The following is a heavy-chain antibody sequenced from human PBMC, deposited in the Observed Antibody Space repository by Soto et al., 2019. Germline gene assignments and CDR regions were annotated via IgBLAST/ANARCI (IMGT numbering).Heavy chain of an antibody. Sequence: QVQLQESGPGLVKPSQTLSLTCTVSGGSISSGGYYWSWIRQHPGKGLEWIGYIYYSGSTYYNPSLKSRVTISADTSKNQFSLKLSSVTAVDTAVFYCARLDRGAGYCTNGVCYTSRSGHWYFDLWARGTLVTVSS. CDR3: ARLDRGAGYCTNGVCYTSRSGHWYFDL. J-gene: IGHJ2*01. CDR1: GGSISSGGYY. V-gene: IGHV4-31*03. CDR2: IYYSGST. D-gene: IGHD2-8*01.